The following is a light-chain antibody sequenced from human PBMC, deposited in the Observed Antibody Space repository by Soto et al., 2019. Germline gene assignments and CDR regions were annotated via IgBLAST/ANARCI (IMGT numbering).Light chain of an antibody. CDR3: QQYNNWTRT. Sequence: EILMTQSPATLSVSPWERFTLSCTASQSLSTNLDWHQQKPGQAPRLLIYGSSTRATGVPARSSGSGSGTELTITISSLKSEDFEIYYCQQYNNWTRTFGQGTKVDIK. V-gene: IGKV3-15*01. CDR1: QSLSTN. CDR2: GSS. J-gene: IGKJ1*01.